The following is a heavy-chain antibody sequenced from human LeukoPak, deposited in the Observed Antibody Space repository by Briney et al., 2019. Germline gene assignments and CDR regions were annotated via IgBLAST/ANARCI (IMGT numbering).Heavy chain of an antibody. D-gene: IGHD5-24*01. CDR2: INHSGST. J-gene: IGHJ4*02. V-gene: IGHV4-34*01. CDR1: GGSFSGYY. Sequence: SETLSLTCAVYGGSFSGYYWSWIRQPPGKGLEWIGEINHSGSTNYNPSLKSRVTISVDTSKNQFSLKLSSVTAADTAVYYCARAREMATILDYWGQGTLVTVSS. CDR3: ARAREMATILDY.